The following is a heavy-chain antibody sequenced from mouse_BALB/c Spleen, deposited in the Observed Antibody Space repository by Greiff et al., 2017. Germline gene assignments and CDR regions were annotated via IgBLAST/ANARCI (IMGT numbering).Heavy chain of an antibody. Sequence: VQLQQSGAELVKPGASVKLSCTASGFNIKDTYMHWVKQRPEQGLEWIGRIDPANGNTKYDPKFQGKATITADTSSNTAYLQLSSLTSEDTAVYYCARESLYDNYWYFDVWGAGTTVTVSS. CDR2: IDPANGNT. V-gene: IGHV14-3*02. D-gene: IGHD2-3*01. CDR3: ARESLYDNYWYFDV. J-gene: IGHJ1*01. CDR1: GFNIKDTY.